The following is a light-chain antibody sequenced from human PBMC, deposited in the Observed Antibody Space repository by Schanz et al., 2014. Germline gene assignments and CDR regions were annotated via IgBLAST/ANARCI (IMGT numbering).Light chain of an antibody. CDR3: SSYAGSNFVV. CDR2: DVT. J-gene: IGLJ2*01. V-gene: IGLV2-8*01. Sequence: QSALTQPASVSGSPGQSIAISCTGTSSDVGGSDYVSWYQQHPGKAPKLMIYDVTNRPSGVPDRFSGSKSGNTASLTVSGLQAEDEADYYCSSYAGSNFVVFGGGTKLTVL. CDR1: SSDVGGSDY.